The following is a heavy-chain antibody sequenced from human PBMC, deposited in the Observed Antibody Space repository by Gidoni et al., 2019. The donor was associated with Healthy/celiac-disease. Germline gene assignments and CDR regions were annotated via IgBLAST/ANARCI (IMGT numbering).Heavy chain of an antibody. Sequence: QVQLQESGPGLVKPSQTLSLTRTVSGGSISSGGYYWSWTRQHPGKGLEWIGYIYYSGSTYYNPSLKSRVTISVDTSKNQFSLKLSSVTAADTAVYYCARDRNRSRTWIGYGMDVWGQGTTVTVSS. CDR2: IYYSGST. D-gene: IGHD5-12*01. J-gene: IGHJ6*02. CDR3: ARDRNRSRTWIGYGMDV. V-gene: IGHV4-31*03. CDR1: GGSISSGGYY.